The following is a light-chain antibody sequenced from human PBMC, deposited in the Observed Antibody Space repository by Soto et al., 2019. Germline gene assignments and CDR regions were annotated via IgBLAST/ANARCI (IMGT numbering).Light chain of an antibody. Sequence: QAVVTQPPSASGIPGQTVTLSCSGSPSNIGSNYVYWYQQLPGTAPKLLIYSNNQRPSGVPDRFSGSKSGTSGSLAISGLRSEDEADYYCAAWEDSVNLWLFCGGTKLTVL. V-gene: IGLV1-47*02. CDR1: PSNIGSNY. J-gene: IGLJ3*02. CDR2: SNN. CDR3: AAWEDSVNLWL.